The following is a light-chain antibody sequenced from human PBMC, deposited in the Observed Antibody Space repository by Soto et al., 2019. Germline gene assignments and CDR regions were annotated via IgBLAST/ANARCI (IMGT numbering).Light chain of an antibody. J-gene: IGKJ1*01. CDR2: GAS. Sequence: EIVMTQSPATLSVSPGERATLSCRASQSVSSNSAWYQQKPGQAPRLLIYGASTRATGIPARFSGSGSGTEFTLTISSLQSEDFALYYCQQYNNWPPWTFGQGTKVEIK. V-gene: IGKV3-15*01. CDR1: QSVSSN. CDR3: QQYNNWPPWT.